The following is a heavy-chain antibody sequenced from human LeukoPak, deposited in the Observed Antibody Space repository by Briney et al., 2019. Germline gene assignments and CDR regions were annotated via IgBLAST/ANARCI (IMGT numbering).Heavy chain of an antibody. CDR1: GYSFTSYW. V-gene: IGHV5-51*01. CDR3: AIGAYSSSWYRYFQH. D-gene: IGHD6-13*01. CDR2: IYPGDSDT. J-gene: IGHJ1*01. Sequence: GESLKISCKGSGYSFTSYWIGWVRQMPGKGLEWMGIIYPGDSDTRYSPSFQGQVTISADKSISTAYLQWSSLKASDTAMYYCAIGAYSSSWYRYFQHWGQGTLVTVSP.